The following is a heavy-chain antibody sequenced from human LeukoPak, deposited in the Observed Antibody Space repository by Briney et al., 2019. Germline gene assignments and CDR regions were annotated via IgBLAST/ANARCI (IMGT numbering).Heavy chain of an antibody. D-gene: IGHD2-21*02. CDR3: AKCMSATGVCLNFDS. CDR1: GFTFLNYA. CDR2: ISGRDDTT. J-gene: IGHJ4*02. Sequence: GGSLRLSCEASGFTFLNYAMSWVRQAPGKWRQWVSGISGRDDTTYYTDSPEGSTYSTKSAEGRFTSSRANSNKTTYLQITSPGVEDTAVYYCAKCMSATGVCLNFDSWGQGILVTVSS. V-gene: IGHV3-23*01.